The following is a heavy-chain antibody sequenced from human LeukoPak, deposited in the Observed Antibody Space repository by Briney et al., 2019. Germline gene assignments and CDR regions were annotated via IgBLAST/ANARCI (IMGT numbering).Heavy chain of an antibody. V-gene: IGHV1-46*01. CDR3: ARATVVMYYFDY. Sequence: GASVKVSCKASGYTFTSYGISWVRQAPGQGLEWMGIINPSGGATSYAQKFQGRVTMTRDTSTSTVYMELSSLRSQDTAVYYCARATVVMYYFDYWGQGTLVTVSS. D-gene: IGHD4-23*01. J-gene: IGHJ4*02. CDR2: INPSGGAT. CDR1: GYTFTSYG.